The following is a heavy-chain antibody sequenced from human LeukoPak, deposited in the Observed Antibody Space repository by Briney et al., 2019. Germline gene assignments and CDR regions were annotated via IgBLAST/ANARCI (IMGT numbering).Heavy chain of an antibody. CDR1: GFTFDTYA. Sequence: GGSLRLSCTPSGFTFDTYAMHWVRQAPGKGLEWLVLISYDGGNIYYADSVQGRFTISRDNSKNMLYLQMNSLRPEDTAVYYCARDPPFGSGWSQNHFDYWGQGAMVTVSS. CDR2: ISYDGGNI. J-gene: IGHJ4*02. V-gene: IGHV3-30*04. CDR3: ARDPPFGSGWSQNHFDY. D-gene: IGHD6-19*01.